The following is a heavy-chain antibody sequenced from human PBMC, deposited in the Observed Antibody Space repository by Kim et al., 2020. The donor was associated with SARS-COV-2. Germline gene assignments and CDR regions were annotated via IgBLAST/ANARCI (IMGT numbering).Heavy chain of an antibody. D-gene: IGHD1-26*01. V-gene: IGHV3-13*04. CDR1: GFTFSSYD. Sequence: GGSLRLSCAASGFTFSSYDMHWVRQTPGKGLEWVSAIGTAGDTYYPGSVKGRFTISRENAKNSLYLQMNSLRAGDTAVYYCARAGDSGSYSSPWSFDYWGQGTLVTVSS. CDR2: IGTAGDT. CDR3: ARAGDSGSYSSPWSFDY. J-gene: IGHJ4*02.